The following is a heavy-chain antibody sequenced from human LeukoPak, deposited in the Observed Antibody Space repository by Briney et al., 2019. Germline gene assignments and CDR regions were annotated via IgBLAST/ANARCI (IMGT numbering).Heavy chain of an antibody. CDR1: GFTFSSYS. CDR2: ISSSSSYI. Sequence: GGSLRLSCAASGFTFSSYSMNWDRQAPGKGLEWVSSISSSSSYIYYADSVKGRFTISRDNAKNSLYLQMNSLRAGDTAVYYCARGSGIGVVTGYLHGVWGKGTTVTVSS. D-gene: IGHD2-21*02. V-gene: IGHV3-21*01. CDR3: ARGSGIGVVTGYLHGV. J-gene: IGHJ6*04.